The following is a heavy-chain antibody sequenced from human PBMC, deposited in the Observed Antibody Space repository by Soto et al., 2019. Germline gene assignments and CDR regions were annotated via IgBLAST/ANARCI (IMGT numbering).Heavy chain of an antibody. V-gene: IGHV3-48*02. CDR1: GFTFSSYS. CDR2: ISSSSSTI. Sequence: GGSLRLSCAASGFTFSSYSMNWVRQAPGKGLEWVSYISSSSSTIYYADSVKGRFTISRYNAKNSLYLQMNSLRDEDTAVYYCARLEAPYYDFWSGYYPYYYYGMDVWGQGTTVTVSS. J-gene: IGHJ6*02. D-gene: IGHD3-3*01. CDR3: ARLEAPYYDFWSGYYPYYYYGMDV.